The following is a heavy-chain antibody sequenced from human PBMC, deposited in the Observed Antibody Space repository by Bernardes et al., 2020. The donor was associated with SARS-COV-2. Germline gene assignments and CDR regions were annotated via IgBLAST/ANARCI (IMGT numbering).Heavy chain of an antibody. CDR2: ISWNSGSI. D-gene: IGHD5-18*01. CDR3: AAGYSYGNDYYYGMDV. CDR1: GFTFDDYA. Sequence: GGSLRLSCAASGFTFDDYAMHWVRQAPGKGLEWVSGISWNSGSIGYADSVKGRFTISRDNAKNSLYLQMNSLRAEDTALYYCAAGYSYGNDYYYGMDVWGQGTTVTVSS. V-gene: IGHV3-9*01. J-gene: IGHJ6*02.